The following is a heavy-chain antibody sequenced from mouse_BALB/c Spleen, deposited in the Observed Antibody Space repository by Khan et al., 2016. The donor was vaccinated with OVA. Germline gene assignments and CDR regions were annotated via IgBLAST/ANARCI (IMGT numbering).Heavy chain of an antibody. CDR1: GYTFTNAG. V-gene: IGHV9-4*02. D-gene: IGHD2-12*01. Sequence: QVQLKQSGPELKRPGETVRISCKASGYTFTNAGMQWVQKMPGKGLKWIGWINTHSGVPKYAEAFKGRFAFSLDTSATTAYLQITNLKNEDTAKYFCARGGAAYYKNDGGAMDYWGQGTSVTVSS. J-gene: IGHJ4*01. CDR2: INTHSGVP. CDR3: ARGGAAYYKNDGGAMDY.